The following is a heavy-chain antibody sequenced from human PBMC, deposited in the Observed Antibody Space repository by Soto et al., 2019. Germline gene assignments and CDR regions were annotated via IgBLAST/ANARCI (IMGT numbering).Heavy chain of an antibody. J-gene: IGHJ4*02. CDR1: GGSFSGHY. V-gene: IGHV4-34*01. Sequence: SETLSLTCAAYGGSFSGHYWSWIRQPPGKGLEWIGEINHSGSTNYNPSLKSRVTISVDTSKNQFSLKLSSVTAADTAVYYCARARDYYDSSGYLYFDYWGQGTLVTVSS. CDR2: INHSGST. CDR3: ARARDYYDSSGYLYFDY. D-gene: IGHD3-22*01.